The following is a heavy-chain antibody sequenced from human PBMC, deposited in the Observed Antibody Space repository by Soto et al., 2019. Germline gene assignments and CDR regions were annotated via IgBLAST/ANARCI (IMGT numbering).Heavy chain of an antibody. Sequence: QVQLVQSGAEVKKPGSSVKVSCKASGGTFSSYAISWVRQAPGQGLEWMGGIIPVFGTANYAQKFQGRVTITADESTSTAYMELSSLRSEDTAVYYCARARVGAYLVGGRCYGMDVGGQWTTVTVSS. V-gene: IGHV1-69*01. J-gene: IGHJ6*02. D-gene: IGHD1-26*01. CDR2: IIPVFGTA. CDR1: GGTFSSYA. CDR3: ARARVGAYLVGGRCYGMDV.